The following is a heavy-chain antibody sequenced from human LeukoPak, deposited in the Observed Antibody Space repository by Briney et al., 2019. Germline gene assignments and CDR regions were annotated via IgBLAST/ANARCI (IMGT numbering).Heavy chain of an antibody. V-gene: IGHV3-30*18. J-gene: IGHJ3*02. Sequence: GGSLRLSCAASGFTFSSYSMHWVRQAPGKGLEWVAVISYDGSNKYYADSVKGRFTISRDNSKNTLYLQMNSLRAEDTAVYYCAKVDSPLEGQWLVSSDAFDIWGQGTMVTVSS. CDR2: ISYDGSNK. CDR1: GFTFSSYS. CDR3: AKVDSPLEGQWLVSSDAFDI. D-gene: IGHD6-19*01.